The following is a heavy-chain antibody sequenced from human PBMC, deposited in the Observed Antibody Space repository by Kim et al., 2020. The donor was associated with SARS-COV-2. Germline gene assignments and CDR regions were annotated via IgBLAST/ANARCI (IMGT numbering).Heavy chain of an antibody. J-gene: IGHJ5*02. CDR3: ARDQTPYL. Sequence: GGSLRLSCAASGFSISNYWMTLVRQVPGKGLEWVANIKSDGSERNYVDSVRGRFTISRDDAQNSLSLQMNSLRPEDTAVYFCARDQTPYLWGQGTLVTVSA. CDR1: GFSISNYW. CDR2: IKSDGSER. V-gene: IGHV3-7*05.